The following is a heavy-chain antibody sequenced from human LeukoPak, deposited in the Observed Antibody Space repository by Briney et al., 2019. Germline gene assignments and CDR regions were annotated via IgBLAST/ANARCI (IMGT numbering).Heavy chain of an antibody. D-gene: IGHD4-17*01. J-gene: IGHJ6*02. V-gene: IGHV3-23*01. Sequence: GGSLRLSCAVSGITFSSYAMSSVRQAPGKGLEWVSAISGGGGSTYYADSVKGRFTISRDNSKNTLYLQMNNLRAEDTAVYYCASNYGDYGRINDHYYYYGMDVWGQGTTVTVSS. CDR3: ASNYGDYGRINDHYYYYGMDV. CDR2: ISGGGGST. CDR1: GITFSSYA.